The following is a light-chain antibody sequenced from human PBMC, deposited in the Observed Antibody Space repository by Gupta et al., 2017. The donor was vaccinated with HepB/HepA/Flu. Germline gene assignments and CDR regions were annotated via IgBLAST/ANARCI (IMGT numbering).Light chain of an antibody. CDR1: RSSIGSNT. Sequence: QAVLTQPPSASWTPGQRVTISCSGSRSSIGSNTVNWYQQVPGPAPKLLMHNNNQRPSGVPDRFSGSKSGTSASLAISGLQSEDETDYYCASWDDSLNGYVFGTGTKVTVL. V-gene: IGLV1-44*01. CDR3: ASWDDSLNGYV. CDR2: NNN. J-gene: IGLJ1*01.